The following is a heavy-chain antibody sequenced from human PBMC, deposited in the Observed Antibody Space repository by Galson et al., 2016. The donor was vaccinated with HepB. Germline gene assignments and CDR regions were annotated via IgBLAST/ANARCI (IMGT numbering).Heavy chain of an antibody. CDR2: IYPGDSNT. V-gene: IGHV5-51*01. Sequence: QSGAEVKKPGESLKISCKGSEYSFTTYWIGWVRQMPGKGLEWMGIIYPGDSNTIYSPSFQGQVTISADKSISTAYLQWSSLKASDTAMYYCARRGYSYGTPRHFDYWGQGTLATVSS. D-gene: IGHD5-18*01. J-gene: IGHJ4*02. CDR1: EYSFTTYW. CDR3: ARRGYSYGTPRHFDY.